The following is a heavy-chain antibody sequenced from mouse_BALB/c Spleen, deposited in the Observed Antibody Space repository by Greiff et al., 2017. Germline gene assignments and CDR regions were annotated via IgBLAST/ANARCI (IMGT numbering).Heavy chain of an antibody. J-gene: IGHJ4*01. CDR3: ARRDYGNYVGYAMDY. CDR1: GYTFTSYY. V-gene: IGHV1S56*01. CDR2: IYPGNVNT. D-gene: IGHD2-1*01. Sequence: QVQLQQSGPELVKPGASVRISCKASGYTFTSYYIHWVKQRPGQGLEWIGWIYPGNVNTKYNEKFKGKATLTADKSSSTAYMQLSSLTSEDTAVYYCARRDYGNYVGYAMDYWGQGTSVTVSS.